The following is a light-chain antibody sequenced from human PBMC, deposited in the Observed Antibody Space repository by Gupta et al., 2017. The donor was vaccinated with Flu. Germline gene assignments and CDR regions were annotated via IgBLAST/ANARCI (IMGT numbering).Light chain of an antibody. J-gene: IGKJ2*01. CDR2: AAS. CDR1: QGISSY. V-gene: IGKV1-9*01. CDR3: QQLNSDPRT. Sequence: GDRVTITCRASQGISSYLAWHQQKPGKAPKLLIYAASTLQSGVPSRFSGSGSGTEFTLTISSLQREDFATYYCQQLNSDPRTFGLGTKLEIK.